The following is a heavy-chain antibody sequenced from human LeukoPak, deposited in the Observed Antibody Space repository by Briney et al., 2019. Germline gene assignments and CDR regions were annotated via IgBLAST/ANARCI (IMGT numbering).Heavy chain of an antibody. V-gene: IGHV4-4*02. CDR3: ARDQGSRIAAAGNYYYYGMDI. CDR2: IYHGGST. Sequence: SGTLSLTCAVSGGSISSSNWWSWVRQPPGKGLEWIGEIYHGGSTNYNPSLKSRVTISVDKSKNQFSLKLSSVTAADTAVYYCARDQGSRIAAAGNYYYYGMDIWGQGTTVTVSS. D-gene: IGHD6-13*01. J-gene: IGHJ6*02. CDR1: GGSISSSNW.